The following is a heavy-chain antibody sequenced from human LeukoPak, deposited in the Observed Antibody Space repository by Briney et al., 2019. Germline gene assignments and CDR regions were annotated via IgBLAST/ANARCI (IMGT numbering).Heavy chain of an antibody. J-gene: IGHJ4*02. Sequence: GGSLRLSCAASGFSFSVYWMSWVRQAPGKGLEWVSTISGSRGTTYFADSVKGRFTISRDNSKNTLYLHMNSLRADDTAVYYCAKVGGAFELLGYGDFGAMNYWGPGALVTVSS. V-gene: IGHV3-23*01. CDR3: AKVGGAFELLGYGDFGAMNY. CDR2: ISGSRGTT. CDR1: GFSFSVYW. D-gene: IGHD4-17*01.